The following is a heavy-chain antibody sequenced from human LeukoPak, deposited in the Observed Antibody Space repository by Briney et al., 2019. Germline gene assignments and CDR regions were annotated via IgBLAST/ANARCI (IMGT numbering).Heavy chain of an antibody. CDR1: GYTFTSYD. J-gene: IGHJ5*02. CDR3: ARGQCSGGSCYSNWFDP. D-gene: IGHD2-15*01. Sequence: ASVKVSCKASGYTFTSYDINWVRQATGQGLEWMGWMNPNSGNTGYAQKFQGRVTMTRSTSISTAYMELSSLRSEDTAVYYCARGQCSGGSCYSNWFDPWGQGTLVTVSS. CDR2: MNPNSGNT. V-gene: IGHV1-8*01.